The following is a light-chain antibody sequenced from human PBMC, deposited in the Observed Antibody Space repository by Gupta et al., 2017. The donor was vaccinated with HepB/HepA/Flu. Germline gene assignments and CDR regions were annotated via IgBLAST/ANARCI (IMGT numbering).Light chain of an antibody. CDR2: SAS. Sequence: DIQMTQSPSSLSASVGDRVTFSCRASQSVSNHLNWYQQKPGMAPKLLIYSASSLQSGVPPRFSGSGEEKDFTRTSTRRRDEACAYYDGQESYGTCTFGQGT. CDR1: QSVSNH. V-gene: IGKV1-39*01. J-gene: IGKJ1*01. CDR3: QESYGTCT.